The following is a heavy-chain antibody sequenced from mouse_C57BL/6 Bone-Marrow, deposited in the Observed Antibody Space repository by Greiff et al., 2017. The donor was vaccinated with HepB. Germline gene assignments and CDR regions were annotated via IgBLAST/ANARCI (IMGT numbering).Heavy chain of an antibody. Sequence: EVKLVESGGGLVKPGGSLKLSCAASGFTFSDYGMHWVRQAPEKGLEWVAYISSGSSTIYYADTVKGRFTISRDNAKNTLYLQMTSLRSEDTAMYYCARPPSLAMDYWGQGTSVTVSS. CDR3: ARPPSLAMDY. V-gene: IGHV5-17*01. CDR1: GFTFSDYG. J-gene: IGHJ4*01. CDR2: ISSGSSTI.